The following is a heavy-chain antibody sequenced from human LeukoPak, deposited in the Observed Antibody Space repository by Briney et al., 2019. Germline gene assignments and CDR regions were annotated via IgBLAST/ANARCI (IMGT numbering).Heavy chain of an antibody. V-gene: IGHV1-18*01. CDR3: ARDGIAAPNNWFDP. CDR1: GYTFTSYG. J-gene: IGHJ5*02. Sequence: GASVKVSCKASGYTFTSYGITWVRQAPGQGLEWMGWISAYNGNTNYAQKLQGRGTMTTDTSTSTAYMELRSLRSDDTAVYYCARDGIAAPNNWFDPWGQGTLVTVSS. D-gene: IGHD6-6*01. CDR2: ISAYNGNT.